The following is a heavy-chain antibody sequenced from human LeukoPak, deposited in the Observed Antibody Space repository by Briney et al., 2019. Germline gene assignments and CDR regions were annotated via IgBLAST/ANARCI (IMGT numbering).Heavy chain of an antibody. J-gene: IGHJ6*04. D-gene: IGHD2-2*01. V-gene: IGHV1-2*02. CDR2: INPNSGGT. Sequence: ASVKVSCKASGYTFTGYYMHWVRQAPGQGLEWMGWINPNSGGTNYAQKFTGRVTMTRDTSISTAYMELSRLRSDDTAVYYCARDYGPIVVVPAAEMDVWGKGTTVTVSS. CDR3: ARDYGPIVVVPAAEMDV. CDR1: GYTFTGYY.